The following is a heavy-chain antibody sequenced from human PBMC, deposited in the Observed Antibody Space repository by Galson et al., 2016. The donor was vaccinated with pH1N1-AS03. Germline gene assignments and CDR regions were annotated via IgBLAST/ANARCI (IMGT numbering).Heavy chain of an antibody. Sequence: VKVSCKVSGYTFTNYNMHWVQQAPGKGLEWMGLVDPDTSKTKYAEKFQGRVTITADTSRDTAYMELSGQRSSDTAIYYCATDGPRGSLSSWGQGTLVTVSS. CDR1: GYTFTNYN. CDR3: ATDGPRGSLSS. V-gene: IGHV1-69-2*01. J-gene: IGHJ4*02. D-gene: IGHD6-6*01. CDR2: VDPDTSKT.